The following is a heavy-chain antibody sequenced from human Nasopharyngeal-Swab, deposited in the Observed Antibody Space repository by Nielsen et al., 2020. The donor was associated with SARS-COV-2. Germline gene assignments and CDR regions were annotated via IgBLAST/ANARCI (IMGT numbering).Heavy chain of an antibody. Sequence: SETLSLTCAVYGGSFSGYYWSWIRQPPGKGLEWIGEINHSGSTNYNPSLKSRVTISVDTSKNRFSLKLSSVTAADTAVYYCARGGIPTGDLPTGYYFDYWGQGTLVTVSS. CDR1: GGSFSGYY. CDR2: INHSGST. V-gene: IGHV4-34*01. J-gene: IGHJ4*02. D-gene: IGHD7-27*01. CDR3: ARGGIPTGDLPTGYYFDY.